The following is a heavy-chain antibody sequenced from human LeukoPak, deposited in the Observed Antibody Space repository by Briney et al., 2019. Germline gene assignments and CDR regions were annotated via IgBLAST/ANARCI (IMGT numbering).Heavy chain of an antibody. CDR3: ARRTGDTRFCSRFSCFLPDY. V-gene: IGHV3-30*01. CDR2: ISNGGTE. Sequence: GGALRLSCAASGFTFSDFGMNWVRQAPGKGLEWVASISNGGTEFYADSVKGRFAISRDTSTNTLSLQMNSLRAEDTAVYFCARRTGDTRFCSRFSCFLPDYWGQGTLVTVSS. CDR1: GFTFSDFG. J-gene: IGHJ4*02. D-gene: IGHD2-2*01.